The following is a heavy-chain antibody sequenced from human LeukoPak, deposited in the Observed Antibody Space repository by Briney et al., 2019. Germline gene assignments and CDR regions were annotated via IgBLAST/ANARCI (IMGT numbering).Heavy chain of an antibody. J-gene: IGHJ6*03. Sequence: SETLSLTCTVSGGSISSYYCSWILQPARKALNWIGRIYNNGSRSTNYNPSLKSRVTISVGTSKNQFFLKLSSVTAADTAVYYCARVIAAAGTGYYYYYMDVWGKGTTVTVSS. V-gene: IGHV4-4*07. D-gene: IGHD6-13*01. CDR2: IYNNGSRST. CDR1: GGSISSYY. CDR3: ARVIAAAGTGYYYYYMDV.